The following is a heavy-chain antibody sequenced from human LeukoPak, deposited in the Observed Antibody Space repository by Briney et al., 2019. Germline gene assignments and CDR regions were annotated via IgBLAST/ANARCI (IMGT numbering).Heavy chain of an antibody. Sequence: PGGSLRLSCAASGFTFSSYEMNWARQAPGKGLEWVSYISSTSGSTIYYADSVKGRFTISRDNAKNSVYLQMNSLRAEDTAVYYCARRYCSSTSCLLDYWGQGTLVTVSS. CDR3: ARRYCSSTSCLLDY. CDR1: GFTFSSYE. J-gene: IGHJ4*02. V-gene: IGHV3-48*03. CDR2: ISSTSGSTI. D-gene: IGHD2-2*01.